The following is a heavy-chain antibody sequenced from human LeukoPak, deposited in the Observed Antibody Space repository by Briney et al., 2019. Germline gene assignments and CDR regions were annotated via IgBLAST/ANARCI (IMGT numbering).Heavy chain of an antibody. CDR2: INHSGST. CDR1: GGSFSGYY. D-gene: IGHD2-8*01. J-gene: IGHJ6*03. Sequence: PSETLSLTCAFYGGSFSGYYWSWIRQPPGKGLKWIGEINHSGSTNYNPSLKSRVTISVDTSKNQFSPKLSSVTAADTAAYYCARGADSYCTNGVCYLYYYYYIDVWGKGTTVTLSS. V-gene: IGHV4-34*01. CDR3: ARGADSYCTNGVCYLYYYYYIDV.